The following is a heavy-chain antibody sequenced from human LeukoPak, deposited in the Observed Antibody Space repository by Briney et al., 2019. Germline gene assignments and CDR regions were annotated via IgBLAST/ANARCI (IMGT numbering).Heavy chain of an antibody. CDR2: IYSGGST. CDR3: AKGIEMATIRGFDY. CDR1: GFTVSSNY. Sequence: GGSLRLSCAASGFTVSSNYMSWVRQAPGKGLEWVSVIYSGGSTYYADSVKGRFTISRDNAKNSLYLQMNSLRAEDTALYYCAKGIEMATIRGFDYWGQGTLVTVSS. V-gene: IGHV3-53*05. D-gene: IGHD5-24*01. J-gene: IGHJ4*02.